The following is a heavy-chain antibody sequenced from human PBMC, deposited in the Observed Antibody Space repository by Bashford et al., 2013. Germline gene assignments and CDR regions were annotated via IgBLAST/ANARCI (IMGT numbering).Heavy chain of an antibody. CDR3: VRQEYSSGWHSPHS. Sequence: GGPVRLSCAASGFTFSDSAIQWVRQAFGKGPECIGLIRSKAQSYTTGYAASMKGRFVISRDDSENTAYLQINSLKTEDTAVYYCVRQEYSSGWHSPHSWGQGTLVTVSS. CDR2: IRSKAQSYTT. J-gene: IGHJ4*02. CDR1: GFTFSDSA. V-gene: IGHV3-73*01. D-gene: IGHD6-19*01.